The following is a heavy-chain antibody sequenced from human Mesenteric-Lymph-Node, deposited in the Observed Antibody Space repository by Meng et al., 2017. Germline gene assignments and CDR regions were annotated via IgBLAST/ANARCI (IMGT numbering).Heavy chain of an antibody. Sequence: GCELKKYGATMKLSCKASGYTFSKDVKNWVQKGPGQGLEWMGWINAGNGNTKYSQKFQGRVTITRDTSASTAYMELSSLRSEDTAVYYCARGDYDYVWGSYRYRELDYWGQGTLVTVSS. J-gene: IGHJ4*02. V-gene: IGHV1-3*01. CDR3: ARGDYDYVWGSYRYRELDY. CDR2: INAGNGNT. D-gene: IGHD3-16*02. CDR1: GYTFSKDV.